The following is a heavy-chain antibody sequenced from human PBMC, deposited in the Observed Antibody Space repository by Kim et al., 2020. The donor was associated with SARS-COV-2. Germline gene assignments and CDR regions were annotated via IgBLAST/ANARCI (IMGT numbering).Heavy chain of an antibody. CDR1: GFTFSSYS. CDR3: ARGDPRYCGGDCYLPSFLVAVGYYSGMDV. Sequence: GGSLRLSCAASGFTFSSYSMNWVRQAPGKGLEWVSYISSSSSTIYYADSVKGRFTISRDNAKNSLYLPMNSLRDEDTAVYYCARGDPRYCGGDCYLPSFLVAVGYYSGMDVWGQGTTVTVSS. J-gene: IGHJ6*02. D-gene: IGHD2-21*02. V-gene: IGHV3-48*02. CDR2: ISSSSSTI.